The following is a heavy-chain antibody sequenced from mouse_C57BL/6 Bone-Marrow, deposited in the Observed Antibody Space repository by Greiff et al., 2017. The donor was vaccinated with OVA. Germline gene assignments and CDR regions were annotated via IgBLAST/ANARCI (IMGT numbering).Heavy chain of an antibody. CDR3: ARGLYYYGSSSLDY. Sequence: EVKVVESGGGLVKPGGSLKLSCAASGFTFSSYAMSWVRQTPEKRLEWVATISDGGSYTYYPDNVKGRFTISRDNAKNNLYLQMSHLKSEDTAMYYCARGLYYYGSSSLDYWGQGTTLTVSS. CDR1: GFTFSSYA. J-gene: IGHJ2*01. CDR2: ISDGGSYT. D-gene: IGHD1-1*01. V-gene: IGHV5-4*03.